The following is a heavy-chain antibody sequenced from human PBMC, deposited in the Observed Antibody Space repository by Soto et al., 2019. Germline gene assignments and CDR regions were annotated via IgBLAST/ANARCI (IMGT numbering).Heavy chain of an antibody. J-gene: IGHJ4*02. Sequence: QVQLQQWGAGLLKPSETLSLTCAVYGGSFSGYYWSWIRQPPGKGLEWIGEINHSGSTNYNPSLKRRVTISVGTSKDQFSLKLSSVTAADTAVYYCARAQGGVWGTYWGQGTLVTVSS. D-gene: IGHD3-16*01. CDR3: ARAQGGVWGTY. CDR1: GGSFSGYY. V-gene: IGHV4-34*01. CDR2: INHSGST.